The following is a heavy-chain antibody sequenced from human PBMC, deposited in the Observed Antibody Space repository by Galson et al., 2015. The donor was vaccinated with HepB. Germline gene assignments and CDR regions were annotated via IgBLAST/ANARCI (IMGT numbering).Heavy chain of an antibody. CDR1: GYSFTSYW. CDR2: IYPGDSDT. V-gene: IGHV5-51*01. J-gene: IGHJ4*02. Sequence: QSGAEVKKPGESLKISCKGSGYSFTSYWIGWVRQMPGEGLEWMGIIYPGDSDTRYSPSFQGQVTISADKSISTAYLQWSSLKASDTAMYYCARRVATKRARGEIDYWGQGTLVTVSS. D-gene: IGHD5-24*01. CDR3: ARRVATKRARGEIDY.